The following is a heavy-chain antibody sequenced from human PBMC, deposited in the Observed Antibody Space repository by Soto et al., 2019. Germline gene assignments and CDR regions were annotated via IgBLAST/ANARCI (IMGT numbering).Heavy chain of an antibody. CDR3: AREAFGGAHYGMDV. Sequence: ASVKVSCKASGYTFTGYYMHWVRQAPGQGLEWMGWINPNSGGTNYAQKFQGWVTMTRDTSISTAYMELSRLRSDDTAVYYCAREAFGGAHYGMDVWGQGTTVTVS. J-gene: IGHJ6*02. D-gene: IGHD3-10*01. CDR2: INPNSGGT. V-gene: IGHV1-2*04. CDR1: GYTFTGYY.